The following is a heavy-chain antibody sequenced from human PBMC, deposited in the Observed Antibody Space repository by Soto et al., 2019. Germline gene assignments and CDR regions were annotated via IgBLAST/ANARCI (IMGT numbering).Heavy chain of an antibody. J-gene: IGHJ4*02. CDR3: ARLGGYCSITKCYGGGDY. CDR2: IYPGDSDT. CDR1: GYSFTSYW. V-gene: IGHV5-51*01. Sequence: SGESLKISCKGSGYSFTSYWIGWVRQMPGKGLEWMGIIYPGDSDTRYSPSFQGQVTISADKSISTAYLQWSSLKASDTAMYYCARLGGYCSITKCYGGGDYWGQGTLVTVSS. D-gene: IGHD2-2*01.